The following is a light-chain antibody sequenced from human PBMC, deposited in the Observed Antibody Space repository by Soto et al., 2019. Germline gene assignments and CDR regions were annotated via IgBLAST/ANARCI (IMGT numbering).Light chain of an antibody. CDR3: SSYAGSNNLV. J-gene: IGLJ1*01. V-gene: IGLV2-23*02. CDR2: EVN. Sequence: QSALTQPDSLSGSPGQSITISCTGSSGDIGGFDLVSWYQQHPGKAPKLLLYEVNKRPSGVSNRFSGSKSGNTASLTISGLQADDEAYYYCSSYAGSNNLVFGTGTKVTVL. CDR1: SGDIGGFDL.